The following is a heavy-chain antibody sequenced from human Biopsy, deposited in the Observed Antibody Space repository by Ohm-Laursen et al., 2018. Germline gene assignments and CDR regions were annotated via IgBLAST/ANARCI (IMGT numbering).Heavy chain of an antibody. CDR3: AREAAIIDPRTRAFDY. CDR2: ISGSGVTK. Sequence: SFRLSCAASGFTFGDYYMSWIRQAPGKGLEWLSYISGSGVTKMYADSVKGRFTVSRDNAKNSLYLEMNNLTVEDTAVYYCAREAAIIDPRTRAFDYWGQGTLVTVSS. D-gene: IGHD6-25*01. V-gene: IGHV3-11*01. CDR1: GFTFGDYY. J-gene: IGHJ4*02.